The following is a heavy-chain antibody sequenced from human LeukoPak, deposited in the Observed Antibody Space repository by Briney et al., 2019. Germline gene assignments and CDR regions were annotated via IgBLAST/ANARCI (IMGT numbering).Heavy chain of an antibody. Sequence: SVKVSCKASGGTXSSYAISWVRQAPGQGLEWMGGIIPIFGTANYAQKFQGRVTITADESTSTAYMELSSLRSEDTAVYYCASHGPYYYDSSGPSWDDYWGQGTLVTVSS. CDR1: GGTXSSYA. V-gene: IGHV1-69*13. CDR2: IIPIFGTA. J-gene: IGHJ4*02. D-gene: IGHD3-22*01. CDR3: ASHGPYYYDSSGPSWDDY.